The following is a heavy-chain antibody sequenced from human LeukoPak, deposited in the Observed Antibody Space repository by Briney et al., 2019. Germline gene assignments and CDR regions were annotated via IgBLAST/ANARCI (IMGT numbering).Heavy chain of an antibody. CDR2: INPGGSSI. CDR1: GFTFSSYW. J-gene: IGHJ4*02. D-gene: IGHD1-14*01. CDR3: ARSNQADDY. Sequence: GGSLRLSCAASGFTFSSYWMHWVRPVPGKGLVWVARINPGGSSITYADSGKGRFTIPRDSAKNTLDLQMDSLRAEDTGVYYCARSNQADDYWGQGTLVTVSS. V-gene: IGHV3-74*01.